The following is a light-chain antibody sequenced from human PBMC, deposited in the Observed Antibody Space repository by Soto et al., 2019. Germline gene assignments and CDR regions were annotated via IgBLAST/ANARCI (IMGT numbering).Light chain of an antibody. Sequence: QSALTQPASVSGSPGQSITISCTGTSNDVGGYTWGAWDQQHPGKAPKVVICDVNLRPSGISDRFSGSKSGNTASPTISGLQAEDEADYYCSSYTTTNYVVFGGGTQLTVL. CDR1: SNDVGGYTW. V-gene: IGLV2-14*01. J-gene: IGLJ2*01. CDR2: DVN. CDR3: SSYTTTNYVV.